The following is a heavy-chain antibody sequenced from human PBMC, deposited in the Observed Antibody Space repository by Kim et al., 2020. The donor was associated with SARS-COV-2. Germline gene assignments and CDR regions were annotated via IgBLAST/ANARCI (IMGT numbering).Heavy chain of an antibody. D-gene: IGHD4-17*01. CDR1: GGSISSYY. V-gene: IGHV4-59*01. CDR2: IYYSGST. CDR3: ARGRVTTRGPYYFDY. J-gene: IGHJ4*02. Sequence: SETLSLTCTVSGGSISSYYWSWIRQPPGKRLEWIGYIYYSGSTNYNPSLKSRVTISVDTSKNQFSLKLSSVTAADTAVYYCARGRVTTRGPYYFDYWGQGTLVTVSS.